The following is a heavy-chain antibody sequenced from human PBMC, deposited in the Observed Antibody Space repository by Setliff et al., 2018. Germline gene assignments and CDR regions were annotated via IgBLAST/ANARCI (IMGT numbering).Heavy chain of an antibody. CDR2: INAGNGNT. J-gene: IGHJ4*02. Sequence: ASVKVSCKASGYTFTSYAMHWVRQAPGQRLEWMGWINAGNGNTKYSQKFQGRVTITRDTSASTAYMELSSLRSEDTAVYYCARGVYCSGGSCEGNDYWGQGTLVTVSS. CDR1: GYTFTSYA. D-gene: IGHD2-15*01. V-gene: IGHV1-3*01. CDR3: ARGVYCSGGSCEGNDY.